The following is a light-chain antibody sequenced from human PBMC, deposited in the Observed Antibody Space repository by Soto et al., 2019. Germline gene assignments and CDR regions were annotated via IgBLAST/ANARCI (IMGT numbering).Light chain of an antibody. J-gene: IGKJ4*01. CDR1: QGISSY. V-gene: IGKV1-8*01. CDR3: QQYYSYPRN. Sequence: AIRMTQSPSSFSASTGDRVTITCRASQGISSYLAWYQQKPGKAPKLLIYAASTLQSGVPSRFSGSGSGTEFTLTISCLQSEDFATYYCQQYYSYPRNFGGGTKVEIK. CDR2: AAS.